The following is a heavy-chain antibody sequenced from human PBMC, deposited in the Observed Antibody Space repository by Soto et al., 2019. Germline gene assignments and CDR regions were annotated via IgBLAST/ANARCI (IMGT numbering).Heavy chain of an antibody. Sequence: GESLKISCKGSGYSFTSYWIGWVRQMPGKGLEWMGIIYPGDSDTRYSPSFQGQVTISADKSISTAYLQWSSLKASDTAMYYCARVGSGYCSGGSCYWFDPWGQGTLVTVSS. CDR1: GYSFTSYW. J-gene: IGHJ5*02. D-gene: IGHD2-15*01. CDR3: ARVGSGYCSGGSCYWFDP. V-gene: IGHV5-51*01. CDR2: IYPGDSDT.